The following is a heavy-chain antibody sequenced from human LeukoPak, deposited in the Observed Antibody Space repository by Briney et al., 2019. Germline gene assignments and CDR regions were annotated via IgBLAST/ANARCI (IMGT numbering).Heavy chain of an antibody. J-gene: IGHJ4*02. CDR3: ARRTLGGAIV. Sequence: PSQTLSLTCTVSGGSISSGGYYWSCIRQHPGKGLEWIGYIYYSGSTYYNPSLKSRVTISVDSSKNQFSLKLGSVTAADTAVYYCARRTLGGAIVWGQGTLVTVSS. CDR1: GGSISSGGYY. CDR2: IYYSGST. D-gene: IGHD3-16*02. V-gene: IGHV4-31*03.